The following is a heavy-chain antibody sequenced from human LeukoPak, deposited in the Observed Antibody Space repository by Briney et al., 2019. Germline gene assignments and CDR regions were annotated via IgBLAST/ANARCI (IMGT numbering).Heavy chain of an antibody. D-gene: IGHD1/OR15-1a*01. J-gene: IGHJ6*04. CDR2: INKDGGGI. Sequence: PGGSLRLSCAVSGFPFSNSWMYWVREAPGKGLEGVAHINKDGGGISYVDSVKGRFIISRDNARNSLYLQMNSLRVEDTAVYFCAGGNSMDVWGKGTAVTVSS. CDR3: AGGNSMDV. CDR1: GFPFSNSW. V-gene: IGHV3-7*03.